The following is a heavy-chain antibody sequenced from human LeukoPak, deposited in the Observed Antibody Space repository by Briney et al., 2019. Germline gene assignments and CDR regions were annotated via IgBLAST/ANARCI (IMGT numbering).Heavy chain of an antibody. CDR1: GFTFSSYA. Sequence: GGSLRLSCAASGFTFSSYAMHWVRQAPGKGLEWVAVISYDGSNKYYADSVKGRFTISRDNAKNSLYLQMNSLRAEDTAVYYCARDFEVSGVITFGGVIVNDAFDIWGQGTMVTVSS. CDR3: ARDFEVSGVITFGGVIVNDAFDI. D-gene: IGHD3-16*02. CDR2: ISYDGSNK. J-gene: IGHJ3*02. V-gene: IGHV3-30*04.